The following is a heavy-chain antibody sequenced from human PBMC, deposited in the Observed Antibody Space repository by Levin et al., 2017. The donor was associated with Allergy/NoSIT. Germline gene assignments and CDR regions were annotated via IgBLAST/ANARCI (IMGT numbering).Heavy chain of an antibody. V-gene: IGHV4-4*07. CDR1: GDSISSYY. D-gene: IGHD5-24*01. CDR2: IYSSGGS. Sequence: SQTLSLPCTVSGDSISSYYWSWIRQPAGKGLEWIGRIYSSGGSNYNPSLKSRVTMSVDTSKSQFSLKVTSVTAADTAVYYCARAKSWLPFDYWGQGTLVTVSS. CDR3: ARAKSWLPFDY. J-gene: IGHJ4*02.